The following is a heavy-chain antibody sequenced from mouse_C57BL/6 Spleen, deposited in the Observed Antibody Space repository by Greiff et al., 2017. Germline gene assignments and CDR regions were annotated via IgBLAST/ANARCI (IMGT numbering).Heavy chain of an antibody. CDR3: AREGAALDY. CDR2: ISDGGSYT. Sequence: EVQVVESGGGLVKPGGSLKLSCAASGFTFSSYAMSWVRQTPEKRLEWVATISDGGSYTYYPDNVKGRFTISRDNAKNNLYLQMSHLKSEDTAMYYCAREGAALDYWGQGTTLTVSS. D-gene: IGHD6-1*01. J-gene: IGHJ2*01. CDR1: GFTFSSYA. V-gene: IGHV5-4*01.